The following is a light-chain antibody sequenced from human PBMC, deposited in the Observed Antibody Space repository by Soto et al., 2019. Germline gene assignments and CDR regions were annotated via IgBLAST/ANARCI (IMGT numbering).Light chain of an antibody. CDR3: QPYSSSPLT. V-gene: IGKV3-20*01. CDR2: GAS. CDR1: QTVRGNY. J-gene: IGKJ4*01. Sequence: TLSLSPGERATLSCRASQTVRGNYLAWYQQKPGQAPRVLIYGASSRATGIPDRFSGSGSGTDFTLTISRLEPEDFAVFYCQPYSSSPLTLGGGSKVDIK.